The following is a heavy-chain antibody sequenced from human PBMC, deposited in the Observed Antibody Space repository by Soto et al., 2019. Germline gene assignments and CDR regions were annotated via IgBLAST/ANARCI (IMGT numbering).Heavy chain of an antibody. J-gene: IGHJ4*02. CDR1: GFSLSTSGVG. V-gene: IGHV2-5*02. D-gene: IGHD1-26*01. Sequence: QITLKESGPTLVKPTQTLTLTCTFSGFSLSTSGVGVGCIRQPPGKALEWLALVYWDDDKRYSPSLRNRLTITQDTSKNQVVLTMTNMYPVDTATYDWAHRSLQPQWVGYWGKGTLVTVSS. CDR3: AHRSLQPQWVGY. CDR2: VYWDDDK.